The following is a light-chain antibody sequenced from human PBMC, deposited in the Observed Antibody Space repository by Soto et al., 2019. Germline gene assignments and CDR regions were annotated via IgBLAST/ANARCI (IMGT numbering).Light chain of an antibody. CDR1: QSVSTY. J-gene: IGKJ4*01. Sequence: EIVLTQSPATLSLSPGERATLSCRASQSVSTYLAWYRQKPGQAPRLLIYDASNRATGIPVRFSGSGSGTDFTLTISSLEPEDFAVYYCQQRSSWPLTFGGGTKVDIK. CDR3: QQRSSWPLT. V-gene: IGKV3-11*01. CDR2: DAS.